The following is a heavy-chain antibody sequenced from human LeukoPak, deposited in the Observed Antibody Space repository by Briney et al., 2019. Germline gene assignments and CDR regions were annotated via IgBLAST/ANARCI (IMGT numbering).Heavy chain of an antibody. D-gene: IGHD3-22*01. CDR3: ARSSYYDSSGYPGY. CDR2: INPNSGGT. CDR1: GYTFSGYY. Sequence: ASVKVSCKASGYTFSGYYIHWVRQAPGQGLEWMGWINPNSGGTNSAQKFQGRVTMTRDTSIMTAYMEMNSLRSDDTAVYYCARSSYYDSSGYPGYWGQGTLVTVSS. V-gene: IGHV1-2*02. J-gene: IGHJ4*02.